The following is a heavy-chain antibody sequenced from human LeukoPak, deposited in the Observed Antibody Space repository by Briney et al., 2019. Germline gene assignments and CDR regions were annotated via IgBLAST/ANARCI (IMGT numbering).Heavy chain of an antibody. D-gene: IGHD3-10*01. CDR2: IYYSGST. J-gene: IGHJ4*02. V-gene: IGHV4-39*01. CDR1: GGSISSSSYY. Sequence: SETLSLTCTVSGGSISSSSYYWGWIRQPPGKGLEWIGGIYYSGSTYYNPSLKSRVTISVDTSKNQFSLKLSSVTAADTAVYYCARHEQVNTMVRGVNFDYWGQGTLVTVSS. CDR3: ARHEQVNTMVRGVNFDY.